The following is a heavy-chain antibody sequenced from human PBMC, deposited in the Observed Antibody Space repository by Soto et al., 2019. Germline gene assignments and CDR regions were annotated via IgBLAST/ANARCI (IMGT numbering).Heavy chain of an antibody. CDR3: AISYDTGFDP. CDR2: IKVDSGYT. Sequence: QLQLVQSAAEVKKPGASVRVSCKAYGYPFIKYGISWIRQAPEQGLEWLGWIKVDSGYTNYAQKFQGRVTMTADTSSDTAFMEMRSLGLDDTAVYFCAISYDTGFDPWGPGTLVSVSS. CDR1: GYPFIKYG. D-gene: IGHD3-9*01. J-gene: IGHJ5*02. V-gene: IGHV1-18*04.